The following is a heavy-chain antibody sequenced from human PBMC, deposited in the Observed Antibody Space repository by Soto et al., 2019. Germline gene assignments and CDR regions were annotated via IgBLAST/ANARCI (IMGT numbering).Heavy chain of an antibody. D-gene: IGHD1-1*01. CDR3: ARTGTRVDAFDI. J-gene: IGHJ3*02. CDR2: INPNSGGT. Sequence: ASVKVSCKASGYIFTDYYMHWVRQAPGQELGWMGRINPNSGGTNYAQKFQGRVTMTTDTSISTAYTELSSLRSEDTAVYYCARTGTRVDAFDIWGQGTLVTVSS. CDR1: GYIFTDYY. V-gene: IGHV1-2*06.